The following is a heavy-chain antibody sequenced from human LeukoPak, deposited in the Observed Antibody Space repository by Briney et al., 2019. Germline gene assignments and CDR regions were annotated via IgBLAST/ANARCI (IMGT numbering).Heavy chain of an antibody. V-gene: IGHV3-30*02. CDR3: AKDSGGNRIVWFDS. D-gene: IGHD4-23*01. J-gene: IGHJ5*01. CDR1: GFTFSNYG. CDR2: IRYDASNK. Sequence: GGSLRLSCAASGFTFSNYGMHWVRQVPGKGLEWVTFIRYDASNKYYADAVKGRFTISRDNSKNTLYLQMNSLRPEDAAVYYCAKDSGGNRIVWFDSWGQGTLVTVPS.